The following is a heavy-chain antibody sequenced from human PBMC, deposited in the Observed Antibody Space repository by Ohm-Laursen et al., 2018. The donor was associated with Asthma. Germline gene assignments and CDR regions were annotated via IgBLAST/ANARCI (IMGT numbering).Heavy chain of an antibody. CDR3: ARSGVVVAATLSVWFDP. D-gene: IGHD2-15*01. CDR1: GGSISSGDYY. CDR2: IYYSGST. V-gene: IGHV4-30-4*01. Sequence: TLSLTCTVSGGSISSGDYYWSWIRQPPGKGLEWIGYIYYSGSTYYNPSLKSRVTISVDTSKNQFSLKLSSVTAADTAVYYCARSGVVVAATLSVWFDPWGQGTLVTVSS. J-gene: IGHJ5*02.